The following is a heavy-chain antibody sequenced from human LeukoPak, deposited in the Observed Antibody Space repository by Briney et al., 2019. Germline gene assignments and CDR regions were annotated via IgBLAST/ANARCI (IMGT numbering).Heavy chain of an antibody. J-gene: IGHJ5*02. V-gene: IGHV3-30-3*01. CDR2: ISFDGSNK. CDR3: AREELGSSLGFDP. D-gene: IGHD3-16*01. CDR1: GFTFSSYT. Sequence: GRSLRLSCAASGFTFSSYTIHWVRQPPGKGLEWVAVISFDGSNKYYADSVKGRFTISRDNSKNTLYLQMNSLRAEDTTVYYCAREELGSSLGFDPWGQGTLVTVSS.